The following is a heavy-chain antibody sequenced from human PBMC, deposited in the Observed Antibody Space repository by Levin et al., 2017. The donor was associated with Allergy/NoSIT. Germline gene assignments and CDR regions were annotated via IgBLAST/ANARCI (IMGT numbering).Heavy chain of an antibody. CDR3: ARETGDIVVGYYFDY. Sequence: GGSLRLSCAASGFTFSSYSMNWVRQAPGKGLEWVSSISSSSSYIYYADSVKGRFTISRDNAKNSLYLQMNSLRAEDTAVYYCARETGDIVVGYYFDYWGQGTLVTVSS. J-gene: IGHJ4*02. D-gene: IGHD2-15*01. V-gene: IGHV3-21*01. CDR2: ISSSSSYI. CDR1: GFTFSSYS.